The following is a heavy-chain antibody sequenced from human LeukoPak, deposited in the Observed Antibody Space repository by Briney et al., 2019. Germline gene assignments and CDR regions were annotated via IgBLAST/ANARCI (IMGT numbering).Heavy chain of an antibody. CDR1: GYTFTDYN. J-gene: IGHJ4*02. D-gene: IGHD3-10*01. CDR2: ISPNSGGT. V-gene: IGHV1-2*02. CDR3: TVWFGKLTH. Sequence: GASVKVSCKASGYTFTDYNIHWVRQAPGQGLEWMGWISPNSGGTNYAQKFQGRVTMTRDTSITTAYMELSRLRSDDTAMYYCTVWFGKLTHWGQGTLVTVSS.